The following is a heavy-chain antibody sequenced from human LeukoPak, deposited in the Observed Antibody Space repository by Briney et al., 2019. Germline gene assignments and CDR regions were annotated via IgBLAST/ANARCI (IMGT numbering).Heavy chain of an antibody. CDR1: GFIFSNSV. V-gene: IGHV3-66*01. CDR2: IYSNGKA. J-gene: IGHJ4*02. CDR3: ARDRADGYNYGDSFDN. Sequence: GRSLRLSCAASGFIFSNSVMSWVRQAPGKGLEWVSVIYSNGKAYYIDSVKGRFTISRDISQNTLFLQMNNLRAEDTAVYYCARDRADGYNYGDSFDNWGQGVLVTVPS. D-gene: IGHD5-18*01.